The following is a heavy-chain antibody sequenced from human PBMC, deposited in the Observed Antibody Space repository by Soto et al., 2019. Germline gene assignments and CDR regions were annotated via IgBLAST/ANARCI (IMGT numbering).Heavy chain of an antibody. CDR2: IYHSGST. J-gene: IGHJ4*02. CDR3: ARSDLSGIAAAGYFDY. D-gene: IGHD6-13*01. CDR1: GGSISSGGYS. Sequence: SETLSLTCAVSGGSISSGGYSWSWIRQPPGKGLEWIGYIYHSGSTYYNPSLKSRVTIPVDRSKNQFSLKLSSVTAADTAVYYCARSDLSGIAAAGYFDYWGQGTLVTVSS. V-gene: IGHV4-30-2*01.